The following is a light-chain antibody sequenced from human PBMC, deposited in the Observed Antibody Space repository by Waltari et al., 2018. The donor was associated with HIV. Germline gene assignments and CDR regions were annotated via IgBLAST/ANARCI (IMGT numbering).Light chain of an antibody. CDR3: AAWDNYLNAWV. Sequence: QSVLTQPPSTSAPPGQRGTILCSGPSSHIASHFVSWYHQVPGATPQLLIYQSDRRPSGVPDRFSGSESGTSASLAINGLRSEDEAVYYCAAWDNYLNAWVFGGGTKVTVL. J-gene: IGLJ3*02. V-gene: IGLV1-47*01. CDR2: QSD. CDR1: SSHIASHF.